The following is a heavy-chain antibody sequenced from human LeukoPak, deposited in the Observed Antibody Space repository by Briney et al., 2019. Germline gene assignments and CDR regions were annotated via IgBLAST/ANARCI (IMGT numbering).Heavy chain of an antibody. CDR2: INTDSSDI. J-gene: IGHJ4*02. Sequence: GGSLRLSCAASGFTFSRYAMNWVRQAPGKGLEWVSYINTDSSDIHYADSVKGRFTISRDNARNTLYLQLSSPRAEDSAVYYCARDTFHPGLIDSWGQGTLVNVSS. CDR3: ARDTFHPGLIDS. V-gene: IGHV3-21*05. CDR1: GFTFSRYA. D-gene: IGHD2-21*01.